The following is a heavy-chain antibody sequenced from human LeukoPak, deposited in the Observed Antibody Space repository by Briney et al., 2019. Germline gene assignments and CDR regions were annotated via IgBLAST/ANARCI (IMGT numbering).Heavy chain of an antibody. V-gene: IGHV3-66*01. CDR3: ARDPPAVAINTYG. Sequence: GGSLRLSCAASGVTVSNNFMLWVRQAPGEGLEWVSLIYSGGDTHYADSVKGRFTISRYNSKNTLYLQMNNLRAEDTAVYYCARDPPAVAINTYGWGQGTLVTVSS. CDR2: IYSGGDT. J-gene: IGHJ4*02. D-gene: IGHD5-24*01. CDR1: GVTVSNNF.